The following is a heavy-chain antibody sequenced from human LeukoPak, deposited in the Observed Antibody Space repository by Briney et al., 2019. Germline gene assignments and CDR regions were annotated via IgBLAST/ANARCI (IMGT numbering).Heavy chain of an antibody. V-gene: IGHV3-7*01. D-gene: IGHD2-8*01. CDR3: ARENLMRY. Sequence: GGSLRLSCAASGFTFSSYSMNWVRQAPGKGLEWVANMKQDGSEKYYVDSVKGRFTISRDNAKNSLYLQMNSLRVEDTAVYYCARENLMRYWGQGTLVTVSS. CDR1: GFTFSSYS. CDR2: MKQDGSEK. J-gene: IGHJ4*02.